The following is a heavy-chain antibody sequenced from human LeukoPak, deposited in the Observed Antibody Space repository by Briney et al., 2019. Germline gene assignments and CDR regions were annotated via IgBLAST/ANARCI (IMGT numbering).Heavy chain of an antibody. CDR2: INHSGST. D-gene: IGHD3-9*01. Sequence: PSETLSLTCAVYGGSFSGYYWSWIRQPPGKGLEWIGEINHSGSTNYNPSLKSRVTLSVGTSKTQFSLKLSSVTAADTAVYYCARGVRDYDILNYWGQGTLVTVSS. V-gene: IGHV4-34*01. J-gene: IGHJ4*02. CDR3: ARGVRDYDILNY. CDR1: GGSFSGYY.